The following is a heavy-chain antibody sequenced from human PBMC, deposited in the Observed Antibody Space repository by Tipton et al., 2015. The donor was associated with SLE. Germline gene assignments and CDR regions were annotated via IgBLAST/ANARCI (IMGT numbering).Heavy chain of an antibody. CDR1: GFTFSSYS. J-gene: IGHJ6*03. V-gene: IGHV3-21*01. CDR3: ASPSGITMIVDYYYMDV. CDR2: ISSSSSYI. Sequence: SLRLSCAASGFTFSSYSMNWVRQAPGKGLEWVSSISSSSSYIYYADSVKGRFTISRDNAKNSLYLQMNSLRAEDTAVYYCASPSGITMIVDYYYMDVWGKGTTVTVSS. D-gene: IGHD3-22*01.